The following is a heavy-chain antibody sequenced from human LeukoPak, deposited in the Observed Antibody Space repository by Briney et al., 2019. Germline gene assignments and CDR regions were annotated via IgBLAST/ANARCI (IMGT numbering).Heavy chain of an antibody. CDR1: GGSISYYC. V-gene: IGHV4-4*07. D-gene: IGHD4-11*01. CDR2: IYTSGNT. J-gene: IGHJ4*02. CDR3: ARLSTVTTSFDY. Sequence: PSETLSLTCTVSGGSISYYCWNWIRQPAGKGLEWIGRIYTSGNTYYNPSLKSRVTMSVDTSKDQFSLKLSSVTAADTAVYYCARLSTVTTSFDYWGQGTLVTVSS.